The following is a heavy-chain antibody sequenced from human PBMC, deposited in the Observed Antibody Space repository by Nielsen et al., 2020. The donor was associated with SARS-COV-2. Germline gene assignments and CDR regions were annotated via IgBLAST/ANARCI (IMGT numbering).Heavy chain of an antibody. J-gene: IGHJ4*02. V-gene: IGHV3-30*03. Sequence: GGSLRLSCAASGFTYSSYGMHWVRQAPGKGLEWVAVISYDGSNKYYADSVKGRFTISRDNSKNTLYLQMNSLRAEDTAVYYCARDLPSLIAVAGMVNYWGQGTPVTVSS. CDR2: ISYDGSNK. D-gene: IGHD6-19*01. CDR1: GFTYSSYG. CDR3: ARDLPSLIAVAGMVNY.